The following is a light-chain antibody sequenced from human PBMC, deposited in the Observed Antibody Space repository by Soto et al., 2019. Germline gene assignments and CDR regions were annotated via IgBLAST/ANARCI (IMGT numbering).Light chain of an antibody. Sequence: QAVVTQEPSLTVSPGGTVTLTCGSSTGAVTSGHYPYWFQQKPGQAPRTLIYDTSNKHSWTPARFSGSLLGVKAALTLSGAQPEDEAEYYCLLSYSGASVVFGGGTKLTVL. J-gene: IGLJ2*01. CDR2: DTS. V-gene: IGLV7-46*01. CDR3: LLSYSGASVV. CDR1: TGAVTSGHY.